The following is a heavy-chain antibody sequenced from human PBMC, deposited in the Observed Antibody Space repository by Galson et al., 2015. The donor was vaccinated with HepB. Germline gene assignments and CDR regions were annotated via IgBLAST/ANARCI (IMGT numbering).Heavy chain of an antibody. D-gene: IGHD4-17*01. J-gene: IGHJ2*01. V-gene: IGHV3-30-3*01. CDR1: GSTFSYFP. Sequence: SLRLSCAASGSTFSYFPMHWVRQAPGKGLDWVAVISYTGTYTNYADSGKGRFTISRDNSKNALFLQMNSLRVEDTALYYCVRPRGAGAGDYQNWYFDLWGRGTLVTVSS. CDR2: ISYTGTYT. CDR3: VRPRGAGAGDYQNWYFDL.